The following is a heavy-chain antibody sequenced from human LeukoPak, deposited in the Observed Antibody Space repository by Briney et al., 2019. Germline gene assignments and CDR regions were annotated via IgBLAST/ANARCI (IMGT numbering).Heavy chain of an antibody. D-gene: IGHD3-9*01. V-gene: IGHV4-59*12. J-gene: IGHJ4*02. CDR1: SGSISIYS. Sequence: SETLSLTCTVSSGSISIYSWSWIRQPPGKGLEWIGYIYSTGNTNYNPSLKSRVTISVDTSKNQFSLKLSSVTAADTAVYYCARWAEKGYYDILTGYSKYYFDYWGQGTLVTVSS. CDR2: IYSTGNT. CDR3: ARWAEKGYYDILTGYSKYYFDY.